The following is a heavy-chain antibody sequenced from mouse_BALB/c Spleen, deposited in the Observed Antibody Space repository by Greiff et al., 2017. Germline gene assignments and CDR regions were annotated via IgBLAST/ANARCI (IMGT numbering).Heavy chain of an antibody. J-gene: IGHJ2*01. Sequence: EVKLQESGGGLVQPGGSRKLSCAASGFTFSSFGMHWVRQAPEKGLEWVAYISSGSSTIYYADTVKGRFTISRDNPKNTLFLQMTSLRSEDTAMYYCARDGRRGYYFDYWGQGTTLTVSS. CDR1: GFTFSSFG. CDR3: ARDGRRGYYFDY. CDR2: ISSGSSTI. D-gene: IGHD2-3*01. V-gene: IGHV5-17*02.